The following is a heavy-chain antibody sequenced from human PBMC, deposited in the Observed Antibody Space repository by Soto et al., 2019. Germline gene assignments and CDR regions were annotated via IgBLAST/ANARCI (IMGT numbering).Heavy chain of an antibody. CDR2: IKRKTDGGTA. CDR1: GFTFTNAW. V-gene: IGHV3-15*05. CDR3: ARVXXXXXYYYGMDV. Sequence: EVQLVESGGGLVKPGGSLRLSCVASGFTFTNAWMSWVRQAPGKGLEWVGRIKRKTDGGTADSAAPGKDRFTISRDDLKDTPYLQMNSLKTEDTAVYYCARVXXXXXYYYGMDVWGQGTTVTVSS. J-gene: IGHJ6*02.